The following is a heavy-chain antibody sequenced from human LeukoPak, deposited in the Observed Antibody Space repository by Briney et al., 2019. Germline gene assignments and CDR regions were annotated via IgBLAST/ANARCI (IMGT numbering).Heavy chain of an antibody. CDR2: IYSSGST. CDR1: GGSISSSSYY. D-gene: IGHD2-15*01. CDR3: ARTFGTLAGPPKYFDY. V-gene: IGHV4-39*07. Sequence: PSETLSLTCTVSGGSISSSSYYWGWIRQPPGKGLEWIGSIYSSGSTHYNPSLKSRLTIFVDTSKNQFSLKLSSVTAADTAVYYCARTFGTLAGPPKYFDYWGQGTLVTVSS. J-gene: IGHJ4*02.